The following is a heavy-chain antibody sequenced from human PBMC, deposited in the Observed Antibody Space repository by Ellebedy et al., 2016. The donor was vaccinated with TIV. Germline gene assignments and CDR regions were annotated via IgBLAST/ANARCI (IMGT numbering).Heavy chain of an antibody. D-gene: IGHD2/OR15-2a*01. J-gene: IGHJ6*02. CDR2: IYSSGTT. V-gene: IGHV4-59*01. CDR1: GDYISSYY. CDR3: ASLKGESVYYGLDV. Sequence: SETLSLTXTVSGDYISSYYWSWIRQPPGTGLEWIGYIYSSGTTVYSPSLKSRVTISIDTSKTQFSLRLNSVTAADAAVYYCASLKGESVYYGLDVWGQGTTVTVSS.